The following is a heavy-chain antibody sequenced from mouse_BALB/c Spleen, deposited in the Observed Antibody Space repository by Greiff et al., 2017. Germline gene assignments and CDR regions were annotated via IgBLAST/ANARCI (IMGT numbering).Heavy chain of an antibody. CDR1: GFTFSSFG. CDR2: ISSGSSTI. CDR3: AREGTTATEFDY. J-gene: IGHJ2*01. V-gene: IGHV5-17*02. D-gene: IGHD1-2*01. Sequence: EVQLMESGGGLVQPGGSRKLTCAASGFTFSSFGMHWVRQAPEKGLEWVAYISSGSSTIYYADTVKGRFTISRDNPKNTLFLQMTSLRSEDTAMYYCAREGTTATEFDYWGQGTTLTVSS.